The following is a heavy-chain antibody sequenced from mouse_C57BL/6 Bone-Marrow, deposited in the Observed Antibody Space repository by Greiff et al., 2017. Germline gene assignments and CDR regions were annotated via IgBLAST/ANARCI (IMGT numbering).Heavy chain of an antibody. D-gene: IGHD1-1*01. J-gene: IGHJ1*03. V-gene: IGHV14-4*01. CDR2: IDPENGDT. CDR1: GFNIKDDY. Sequence: VQLQQSGAELVRPGASVKLSCTASGFNIKDDYMHWVKQRPEQGLEWIGWIDPENGDTEYASKFQGKATITADTSSNTAYLQLSSLTSEDTAVYYCTTTYYYGRSSWYFDVWGTGTTVTVSS. CDR3: TTTYYYGRSSWYFDV.